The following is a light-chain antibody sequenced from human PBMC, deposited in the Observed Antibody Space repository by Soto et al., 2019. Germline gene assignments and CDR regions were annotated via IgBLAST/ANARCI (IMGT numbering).Light chain of an antibody. Sequence: QSALTQPASVSGSPGQSITISCTGTSSDVGAYTYVSWYQQQPGKTPKLIVYDVVKRPSGVPDRFSGSKSGNTASLTISGLQAEDEADYYCCSYAGSYTLVLGGGTQLTVL. CDR3: CSYAGSYTLV. CDR1: SSDVGAYTY. CDR2: DVV. V-gene: IGLV2-11*01. J-gene: IGLJ3*02.